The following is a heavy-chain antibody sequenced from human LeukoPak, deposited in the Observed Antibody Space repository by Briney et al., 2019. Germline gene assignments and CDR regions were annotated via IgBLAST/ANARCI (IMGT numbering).Heavy chain of an antibody. CDR3: AKDRSSGPHYYYGMDV. Sequence: GGSLRLSCAASGFTFSSYGIHWVRQSPDKGLEWVAVVSYLGDDQFYAESVKGRFTISRDNSKKTVFLQMNSLRGEDTAVYYCAKDRSSGPHYYYGMDVWGRGTTVIVSS. V-gene: IGHV3-30*18. J-gene: IGHJ6*02. D-gene: IGHD3-22*01. CDR1: GFTFSSYG. CDR2: VSYLGDDQ.